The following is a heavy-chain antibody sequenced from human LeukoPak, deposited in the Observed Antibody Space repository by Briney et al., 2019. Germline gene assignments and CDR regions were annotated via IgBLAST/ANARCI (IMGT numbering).Heavy chain of an antibody. D-gene: IGHD6-13*01. J-gene: IGHJ6*02. CDR2: IRYDGSNK. CDR3: ANLIAAAGTDYYYGMDV. V-gene: IGHV3-30*02. Sequence: GGSLRLSCAASGFTFSSYGMHWVRQAPGKGLEWVAFIRYDGSNKYYADSVKGRFTISRDNSKNTLYLQMNSLRAEDTAVYYCANLIAAAGTDYYYGMDVWGQGTTVTVSS. CDR1: GFTFSSYG.